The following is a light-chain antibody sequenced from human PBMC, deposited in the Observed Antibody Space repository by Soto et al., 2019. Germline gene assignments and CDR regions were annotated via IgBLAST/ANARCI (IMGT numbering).Light chain of an antibody. Sequence: QSALTQPASVSASPGQSITISCTGTSNDIGGYNYVSWYQHHPGNAPKLMIYEVSNRPSGVSHRFSGSKSGNTASLTISGLQAEDEADYYCSSYTGSSTVVFGGGTKVTVL. V-gene: IGLV2-14*01. CDR3: SSYTGSSTVV. CDR1: SNDIGGYNY. CDR2: EVS. J-gene: IGLJ2*01.